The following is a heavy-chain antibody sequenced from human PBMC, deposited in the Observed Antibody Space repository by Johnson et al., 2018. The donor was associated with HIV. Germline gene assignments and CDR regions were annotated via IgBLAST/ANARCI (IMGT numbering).Heavy chain of an antibody. D-gene: IGHD6-6*01. J-gene: IGHJ3*02. CDR1: GFTFDDYA. CDR2: ISWNSGSI. Sequence: VESGVGLIQPGRSLRLSCAASGFTFDDYAMHWVRQAPGKGLEWVSGISWNSGSIGYADSVKGRFTISRDNSKNTMYLQMNSLRAEDTAVYYCARDVIKVIAARDDAFDIWGQGTMVTVSS. V-gene: IGHV3-9*01. CDR3: ARDVIKVIAARDDAFDI.